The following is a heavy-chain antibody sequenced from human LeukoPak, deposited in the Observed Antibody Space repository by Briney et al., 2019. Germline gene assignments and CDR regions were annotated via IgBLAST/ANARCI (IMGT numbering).Heavy chain of an antibody. V-gene: IGHV1-18*01. J-gene: IGHJ3*02. Sequence: ASVKVYCKASGYTFTSHGINWVRQAPGQGLEWMGWINPYNGYTNDAQKLQGRVTMTTDTSTSTAYMELSSLRSEDTAVYYCARSIDDILTGSDDAFDIWGQGTMVTVSS. D-gene: IGHD3-9*01. CDR1: GYTFTSHG. CDR3: ARSIDDILTGSDDAFDI. CDR2: INPYNGYT.